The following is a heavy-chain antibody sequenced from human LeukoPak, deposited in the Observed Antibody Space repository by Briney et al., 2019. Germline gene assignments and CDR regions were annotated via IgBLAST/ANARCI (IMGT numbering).Heavy chain of an antibody. CDR1: GFTFSSYA. CDR3: ARDRNCGGDCPPDY. V-gene: IGHV3-30*04. D-gene: IGHD2-21*02. Sequence: GRSLRLSCAASGFTFSSYAMHWVRQAPGKGLEWVAVISYDGSNKYYADSVKGRFTISRDNSKNTLYLQMNSLRAEDTAVYYCARDRNCGGDCPPDYWGQGTLVTVSS. J-gene: IGHJ4*02. CDR2: ISYDGSNK.